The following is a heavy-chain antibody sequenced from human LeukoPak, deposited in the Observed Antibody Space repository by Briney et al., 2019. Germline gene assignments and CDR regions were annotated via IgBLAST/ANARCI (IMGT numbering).Heavy chain of an antibody. CDR2: ISGSGSST. CDR1: GFTFSSYA. CDR3: AKYYYDSSGYYPLFDY. Sequence: GGSLRLSCAASGFTFSSYAMSWFRQAPGKGLEWVSAISGSGSSTYYADSVKGRFTISRDNSKNTLYLQMNSLRAEDTAVYYCAKYYYDSSGYYPLFDYWGQGTLVTVSS. D-gene: IGHD3-22*01. J-gene: IGHJ4*02. V-gene: IGHV3-23*01.